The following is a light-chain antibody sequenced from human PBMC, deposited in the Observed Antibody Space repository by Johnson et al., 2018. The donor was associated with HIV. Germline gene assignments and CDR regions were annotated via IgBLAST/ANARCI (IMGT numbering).Light chain of an antibody. V-gene: IGLV1-51*01. CDR2: GTT. J-gene: IGLJ1*01. CDR1: YSNIEHNY. Sequence: QSVLTQPPSVSAAAGQKVTISCSGTYSNIEHNYVSWYQQLPGTAPKLLIYGTTKRTSGIPDRFSGFKSGTSATLGITGLQTGDEADYYCGTWDTSLSAFVFGTGTKVTVL. CDR3: GTWDTSLSAFV.